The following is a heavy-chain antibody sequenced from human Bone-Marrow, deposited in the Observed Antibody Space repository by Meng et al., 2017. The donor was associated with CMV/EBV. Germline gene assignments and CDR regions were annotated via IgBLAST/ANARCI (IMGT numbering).Heavy chain of an antibody. CDR1: GGTLSSYA. V-gene: IGHV1-69*06. Sequence: VQGVRAGAEVKKPWSTVNGSCKASGGTLSSYAISWVRQAPGQGLEWMGGIIPIFGTANYAQKFQGRVTMTRNISKRTAYMDLSSLRSDDTAVYYCATGVADFEYWGQGTLVTVSS. CDR2: IIPIFGTA. D-gene: IGHD6-19*01. J-gene: IGHJ4*02. CDR3: ATGVADFEY.